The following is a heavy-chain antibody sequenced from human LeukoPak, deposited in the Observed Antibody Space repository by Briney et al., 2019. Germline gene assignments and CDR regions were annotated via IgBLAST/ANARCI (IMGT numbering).Heavy chain of an antibody. Sequence: GGSLRLSCAASGFTFSSYSMNWVRQAPGKGLEWVSGISSSGGSTYYADSVKGRFTISRDNAKNTLYLQMNSLRAEDSAVYYCAKKASYYDFWSNLVFYMDVWGKGTTVTVSS. J-gene: IGHJ6*03. V-gene: IGHV3-23*01. CDR1: GFTFSSYS. D-gene: IGHD3-3*01. CDR2: ISSSGGST. CDR3: AKKASYYDFWSNLVFYMDV.